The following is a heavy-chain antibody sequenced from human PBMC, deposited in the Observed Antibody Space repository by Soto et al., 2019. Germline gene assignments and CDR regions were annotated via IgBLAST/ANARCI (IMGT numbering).Heavy chain of an antibody. Sequence: GESLKISCKGSGYSFTSYWISWVRQMPGKGLEWMGRIDPSDSYTNYSPSFQGHVTISADKSISTAYLQWSSLKASDTAMYYCARRVVVVAATPPGFYYYGMDVWGQGTTVTVSS. CDR3: ARRVVVVAATPPGFYYYGMDV. CDR2: IDPSDSYT. J-gene: IGHJ6*02. CDR1: GYSFTSYW. D-gene: IGHD2-15*01. V-gene: IGHV5-10-1*01.